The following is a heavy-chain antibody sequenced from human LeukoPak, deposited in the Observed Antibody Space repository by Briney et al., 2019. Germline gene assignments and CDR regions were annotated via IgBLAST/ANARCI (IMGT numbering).Heavy chain of an antibody. CDR3: AKGDFWSGPSAFHI. D-gene: IGHD3-3*01. CDR1: GFTFSSYG. CDR2: ISGSGGRT. V-gene: IGHV3-23*01. Sequence: GGSLRLSCVASGFTFSSYGMNWVRQAPGKGLEWVAEISGSGGRTYSADSVKGRFTFSRDNSKNTLYLEINSLRVEDTAVYYCAKGDFWSGPSAFHIWGQGTMVIVSS. J-gene: IGHJ3*02.